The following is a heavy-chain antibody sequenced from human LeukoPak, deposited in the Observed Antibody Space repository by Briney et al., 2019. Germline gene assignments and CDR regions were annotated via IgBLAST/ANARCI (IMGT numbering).Heavy chain of an antibody. Sequence: ASVKVSCKASGYTFTSYYMHWVRQAPGQGLEWMGIINPSGGSTSYAQKFQGRVTMTRDTSTSTVYMELSSLRSEDTAVYYCARVRALSYYDSSGDLYYFDYWGQGTLVTVSS. J-gene: IGHJ4*02. CDR1: GYTFTSYY. D-gene: IGHD3-22*01. CDR2: INPSGGST. V-gene: IGHV1-46*01. CDR3: ARVRALSYYDSSGDLYYFDY.